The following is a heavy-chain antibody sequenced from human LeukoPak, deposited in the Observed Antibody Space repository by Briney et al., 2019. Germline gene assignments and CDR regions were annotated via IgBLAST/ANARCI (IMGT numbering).Heavy chain of an antibody. CDR3: ARLQRFGELLSQFDP. V-gene: IGHV4-34*01. J-gene: IGHJ5*02. Sequence: SETLSLTCAAYGGSFSGYYWSWIRQPPGKGLEWIGEINHSGSTNYNPSLKSRVTIPVDTSKNQFSLKLSSVTAADTAVYYCARLQRFGELLSQFDPWGQGTLVTVSS. CDR2: INHSGST. D-gene: IGHD3-10*01. CDR1: GGSFSGYY.